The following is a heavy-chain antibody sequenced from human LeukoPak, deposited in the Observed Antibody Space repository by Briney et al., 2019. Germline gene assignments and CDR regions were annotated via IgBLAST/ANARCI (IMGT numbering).Heavy chain of an antibody. CDR3: AKDLIPLQVGWTLDY. CDR2: ISGSGGST. CDR1: GFTFSSYA. Sequence: GGSLRLSCAASGFTFSSYAMSWVRQAPGKWLEWVSAISGSGGSTYYADSVKGRFTISRDNSKNTLYLQMNSLRAEDTAVYYCAKDLIPLQVGWTLDYWGQGTLVTVSS. V-gene: IGHV3-23*01. D-gene: IGHD3/OR15-3a*01. J-gene: IGHJ4*02.